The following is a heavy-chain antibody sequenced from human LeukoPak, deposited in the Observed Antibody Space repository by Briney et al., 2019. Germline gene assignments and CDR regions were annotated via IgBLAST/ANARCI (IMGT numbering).Heavy chain of an antibody. D-gene: IGHD4-11*01. CDR2: ISSSGSTI. Sequence: PGGSLRLSCVASGFTFSSDEMNWVRPAPGKGLEWVSYISSSGSTIYYADSVKGRLTISRDNAKNSLLLQMSSLRVEDTAVYYCARTTGYHYHMDVWGNGTTVTIS. CDR3: ARTTGYHYHMDV. J-gene: IGHJ6*03. V-gene: IGHV3-48*03. CDR1: GFTFSSDE.